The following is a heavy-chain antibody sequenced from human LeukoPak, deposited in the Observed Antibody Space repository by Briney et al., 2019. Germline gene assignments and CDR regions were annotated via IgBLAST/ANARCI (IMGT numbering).Heavy chain of an antibody. J-gene: IGHJ2*01. CDR2: ISSSGSTI. CDR3: ARTSYLYWYFDL. Sequence: PGGSLRLSRAASGFTFSDYYMSWIRQAPGKGLEWVSYISSSGSTIYYADSVKGRFTISRDNAKNSLYLQMNSLRAEDTAVYYCARTSYLYWYFDLWGRGTLVTVSS. D-gene: IGHD1-26*01. CDR1: GFTFSDYY. V-gene: IGHV3-11*01.